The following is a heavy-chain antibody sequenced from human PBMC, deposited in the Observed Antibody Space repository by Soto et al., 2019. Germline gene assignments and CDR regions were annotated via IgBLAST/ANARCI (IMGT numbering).Heavy chain of an antibody. D-gene: IGHD3-10*01. V-gene: IGHV3-30-3*01. J-gene: IGHJ4*02. Sequence: PGGSLRLSCAASEFTFTKAWMNWVRQAPGKGLEWVARIKSKADGSNKYYADSVKGRFTISRDNSKNTLYLQMNSLRTEDTAVYYCARGPMAQDHWGQGTLVTVSS. CDR3: ARGPMAQDH. CDR1: EFTFTKAW. CDR2: IKSKADGSNK.